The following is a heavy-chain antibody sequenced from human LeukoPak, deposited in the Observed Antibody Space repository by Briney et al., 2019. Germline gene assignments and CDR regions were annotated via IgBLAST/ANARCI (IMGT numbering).Heavy chain of an antibody. J-gene: IGHJ3*02. CDR1: GFTFSSYG. D-gene: IGHD3-16*01. CDR3: ARLIMTLDAFDI. V-gene: IGHV3-30*02. Sequence: SGGSLRLSCAASGFTFSSYGMHWVRQAPGKGLEWVAFIRYDGSNKYYADSVKGRFTISRDNSKKTPYLQMNSLRAEDTAVYYCARLIMTLDAFDIWGQGTMVTVSS. CDR2: IRYDGSNK.